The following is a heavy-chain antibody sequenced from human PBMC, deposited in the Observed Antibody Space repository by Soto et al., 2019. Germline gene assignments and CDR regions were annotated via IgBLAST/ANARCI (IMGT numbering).Heavy chain of an antibody. CDR3: ALRSTAVVPEY. CDR1: GGSISRYY. D-gene: IGHD3-22*01. J-gene: IGHJ4*02. V-gene: IGHV4-59*01. Sequence: PSETLSLTCTVSGGSISRYYWSWIRQTPGKGLEWIGYLYNTGSTVYNPSLESRVTISVDTSKNQFSLKLNSVTAADTAVYYCALRSTAVVPEYWGQGTLVTVSP. CDR2: LYNTGST.